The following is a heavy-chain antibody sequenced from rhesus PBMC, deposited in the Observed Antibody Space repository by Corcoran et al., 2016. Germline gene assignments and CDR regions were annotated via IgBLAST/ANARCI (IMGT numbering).Heavy chain of an antibody. CDR3: AKEGYGWEPPY. CDR1: GFTFSSYG. J-gene: IGHJ4*01. V-gene: IGHV3S5*01. CDR2: INSGGGSK. Sequence: EVQLVETGGDLVQPGGSLKLSCAASGFTFSSYGMSWVRQAPGKGLEWVSAINSGGGSKSYADSVKGRFTISRDNSKNTLSLQMNSLRAEDTAVYYCAKEGYGWEPPYWGQGVLVTVSS. D-gene: IGHD1-44*02.